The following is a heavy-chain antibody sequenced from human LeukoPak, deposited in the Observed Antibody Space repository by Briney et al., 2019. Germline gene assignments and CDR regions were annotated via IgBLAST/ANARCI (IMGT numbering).Heavy chain of an antibody. CDR1: GYTFTSYG. CDR2: IIPIFGIA. D-gene: IGHD2-2*01. CDR3: ARDLRYCSSTSCYQGDGFDP. J-gene: IGHJ5*02. Sequence: GASVKVSCKASGYTFTSYGISWVRQAPGQGLEWMGRIIPIFGIANYAQKFQGRVTITADKSTSTAYMELSSLRSEDTAVYYCARDLRYCSSTSCYQGDGFDPWGQGTLVTVSS. V-gene: IGHV1-69*04.